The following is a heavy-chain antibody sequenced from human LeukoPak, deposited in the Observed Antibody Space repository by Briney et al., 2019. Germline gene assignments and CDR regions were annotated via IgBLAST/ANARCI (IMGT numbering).Heavy chain of an antibody. V-gene: IGHV1-2*02. CDR3: AREVVPAAIRSSDYMDV. Sequence: ASVRVSCKASGYTFTGYYMHWVRQAPGQGLEWMGWINPNSGGTNYAQKFQGRVTMTRDTSISTAYMELSRLRSDDTAVYYCAREVVPAAIRSSDYMDVWGKGTTVTVSS. CDR2: INPNSGGT. D-gene: IGHD2-2*01. CDR1: GYTFTGYY. J-gene: IGHJ6*03.